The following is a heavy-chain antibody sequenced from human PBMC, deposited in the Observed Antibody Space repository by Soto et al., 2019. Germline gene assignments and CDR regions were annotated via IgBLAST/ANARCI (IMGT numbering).Heavy chain of an antibody. V-gene: IGHV3-23*01. Sequence: EVQLLESGGGLVQPGGSLRLSCAASGFTFSSYAMSWVRQAPGKGLEWVSTTSGSGGSTYYADSVKGRFTISRDNSKNTLYLQMNSLRAEDTAVYYCAKDGLGAYTYGSYYFDYWGQGTLVTVSS. J-gene: IGHJ4*02. D-gene: IGHD5-18*01. CDR2: TSGSGGST. CDR1: GFTFSSYA. CDR3: AKDGLGAYTYGSYYFDY.